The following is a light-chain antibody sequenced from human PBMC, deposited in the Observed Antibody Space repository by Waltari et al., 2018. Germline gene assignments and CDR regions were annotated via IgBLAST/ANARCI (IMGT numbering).Light chain of an antibody. CDR2: DVS. V-gene: IGLV2-14*03. CDR3: SSYTGSSTLWV. CDR1: GRDIGTYNF. J-gene: IGLJ3*02. Sequence: QSALTQPASVSGSPGQSITITCPGTGRDIGTYNFVSWYQQHPGKAPKLMIYDVSYRPSGVSNRFSGSKSGNTASLTISGLQAEDEADYYCSSYTGSSTLWVFGGGTKLSVL.